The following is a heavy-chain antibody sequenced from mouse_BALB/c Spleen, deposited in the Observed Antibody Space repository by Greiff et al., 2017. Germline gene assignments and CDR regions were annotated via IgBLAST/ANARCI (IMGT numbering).Heavy chain of an antibody. J-gene: IGHJ4*01. V-gene: IGHV14-4*02. Sequence: VQLKQSGAELVRSGASVKLSCTASGFNIKDYYMHWVKQRPEQGLEWIGWIDPENGDTEYAPKFQGKATMTADTSSNTAYLQLSSLTSEDTAVYYCNAFYGVYAMDYWGQGTSVTVSS. D-gene: IGHD1-1*02. CDR3: NAFYGVYAMDY. CDR1: GFNIKDYY. CDR2: IDPENGDT.